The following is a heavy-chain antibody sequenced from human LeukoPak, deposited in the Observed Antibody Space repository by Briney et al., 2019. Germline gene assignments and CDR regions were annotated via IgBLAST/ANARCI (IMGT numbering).Heavy chain of an antibody. J-gene: IGHJ1*01. D-gene: IGHD6-13*01. Sequence: GGSLRLSCAASGFTVSSNYMSWVRQAPGKGLEWISFIYSVGSTYYADSVKGRFAISRDNAKDSLYLQMNSLRAEDTAMYYCARDPIPYLIAADRAEYFHHWGQGTLVTVSS. V-gene: IGHV3-53*01. CDR2: IYSVGST. CDR1: GFTVSSNY. CDR3: ARDPIPYLIAADRAEYFHH.